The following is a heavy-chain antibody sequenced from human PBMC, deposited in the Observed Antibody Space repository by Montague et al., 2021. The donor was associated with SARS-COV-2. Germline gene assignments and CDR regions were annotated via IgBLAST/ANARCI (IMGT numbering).Heavy chain of an antibody. Sequence: SETLSLTCTVSGFSISTGYYWGWIRQPPGKGLEWIGSIYHSGSTYYNPSLKSRVTISVDTSKNQFSLKLSSVTAADTAVYYCASSYDSTGHVGNWGQGTLVTVSS. D-gene: IGHD3-22*01. CDR3: ASSYDSTGHVGN. J-gene: IGHJ4*02. V-gene: IGHV4-38-2*02. CDR2: IYHSGST. CDR1: GFSISTGYY.